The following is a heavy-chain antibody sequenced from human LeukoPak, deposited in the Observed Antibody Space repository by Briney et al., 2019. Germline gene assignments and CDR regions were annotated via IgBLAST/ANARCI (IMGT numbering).Heavy chain of an antibody. CDR3: ANSAYTSGWEIFDY. D-gene: IGHD6-19*01. V-gene: IGHV3-30*18. J-gene: IGHJ4*02. CDR2: ISYDGSNP. CDR1: GFTFSDYG. Sequence: PGGSLRLSCAASGFTFSDYGMHWVRQAPGKGLEWVAVISYDGSNPYYADSVQGRFTISRDNSKNTLYLQMNGLRLEDTAVYFCANSAYTSGWEIFDYWGQGTLVIVSS.